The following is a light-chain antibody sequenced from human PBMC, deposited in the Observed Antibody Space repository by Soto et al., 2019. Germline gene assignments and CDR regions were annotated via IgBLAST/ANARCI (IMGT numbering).Light chain of an antibody. J-gene: IGLJ3*02. CDR3: QSYDSSLSALV. CDR1: SSNIGAGYD. V-gene: IGLV1-40*01. CDR2: TNS. Sequence: QSVLTQPPSVSGAPGQGVTISCAGTSSNIGAGYDVHWYQQVPGTAPKLLIYTNSNRPSGVPDRFSGSKSGTSASLAITGLQAADEADYYCQSYDSSLSALVFGGGTKLTRP.